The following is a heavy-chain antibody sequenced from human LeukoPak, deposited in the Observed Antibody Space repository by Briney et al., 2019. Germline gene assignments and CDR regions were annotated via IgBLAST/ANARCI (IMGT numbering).Heavy chain of an antibody. CDR1: GGSISSYY. D-gene: IGHD5-12*01. CDR3: AGGGSAYSGYDRVDY. Sequence: SETLSLTCTVSGGSISSYYWSWIRQPPGKGLEWIGYIYTSGSTNYSPSLKSRVTILVDTSKNQFSLKLSSVTAADTAVYYCAGGGSAYSGYDRVDYWGQGTLVTVSS. J-gene: IGHJ4*02. CDR2: IYTSGST. V-gene: IGHV4-4*09.